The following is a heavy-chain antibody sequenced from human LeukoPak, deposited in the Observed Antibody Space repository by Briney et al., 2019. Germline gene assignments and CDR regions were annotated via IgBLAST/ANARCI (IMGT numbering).Heavy chain of an antibody. CDR1: GYTFSGHY. J-gene: IGHJ4*02. D-gene: IGHD6-13*01. CDR3: AREVYSDSSLDY. CDR2: ISAYTGNI. V-gene: IGHV1-18*04. Sequence: GASVKVSCKASGYTFSGHYMHWVRQAPGQGLEWMGWISAYTGNINYAQKFQGRVTMTTDTSTSTAYMELRSLRPDDTAVYYCAREVYSDSSLDYWGQGTLVTVSS.